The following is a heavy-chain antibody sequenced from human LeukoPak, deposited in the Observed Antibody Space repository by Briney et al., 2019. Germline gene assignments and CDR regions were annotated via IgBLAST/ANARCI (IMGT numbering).Heavy chain of an antibody. J-gene: IGHJ5*02. V-gene: IGHV3-23*01. CDR2: IREDGDYS. CDR1: GFTFSNYV. CDR3: AKDRITPGVNIIDP. Sequence: GGSLRLSCAASGFTFSNYVMNWVRQAPGKGLEWVAAIREDGDYSDRADSVKGRFTISRDNSENTMSVQMTRLRAEYTAIYHYAKDRITPGVNIIDPLTQGTRVTVSS. D-gene: IGHD2-15*01.